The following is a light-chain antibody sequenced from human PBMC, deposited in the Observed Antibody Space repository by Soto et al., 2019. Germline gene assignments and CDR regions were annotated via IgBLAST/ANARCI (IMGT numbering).Light chain of an antibody. CDR2: EVS. CDR1: SGDVGNYDL. V-gene: IGLV2-23*02. CDR3: CAYAGSVIWV. Sequence: QSALTQPASVSGSPGQSITISCTGSSGDVGNYDLVSWYQQIPGKAPQLMIFEVSRRPSGVSDRFSGSKSGNMASLTISGLQAEDEADFYCCAYAGSVIWVFGGGTKLTVL. J-gene: IGLJ3*02.